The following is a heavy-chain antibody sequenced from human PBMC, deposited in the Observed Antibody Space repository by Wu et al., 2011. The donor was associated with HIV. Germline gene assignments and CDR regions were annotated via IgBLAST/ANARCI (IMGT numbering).Heavy chain of an antibody. CDR2: ILPMFGST. V-gene: IGHV1-69*14. D-gene: IGHD2-2*01. CDR3: ARSGVSAEYYFYYLNV. J-gene: IGHJ6*03. CDR1: GNTFSGYA. Sequence: QVQLVQSGAEVKKAGSSVKVSCKASGNTFSGYAVSWVRQAPGQGLEWMGGILPMFGSTNYARKFQGRVTIIADKSATTVYMELRSLRSEDTAMYYCARSGVSAEYYFYYLNVWGKGTTGHRLL.